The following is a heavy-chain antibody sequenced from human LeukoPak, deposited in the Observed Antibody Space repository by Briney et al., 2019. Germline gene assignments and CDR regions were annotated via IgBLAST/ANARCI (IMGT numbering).Heavy chain of an antibody. Sequence: PGRSLRLSCAASGFTFSSYGMHWVRQAPGKGLEWVAIISYDGSNKYYADSVKGRFTISRDNSKNTLYLQMNSLRAEDTAVYYCARGYDYGDHALPFDYWGQGTLVTVSS. CDR1: GFTFSSYG. CDR2: ISYDGSNK. J-gene: IGHJ4*02. V-gene: IGHV3-30*03. CDR3: ARGYDYGDHALPFDY. D-gene: IGHD4-17*01.